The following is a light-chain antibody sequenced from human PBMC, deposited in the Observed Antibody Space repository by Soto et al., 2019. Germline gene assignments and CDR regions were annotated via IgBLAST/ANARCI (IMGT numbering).Light chain of an antibody. Sequence: EIVMTQSPATLSVSPGERATLSCRASQSVSSNLAWYQQKPGQAPRLLIYGAYTRATGIPARFSGRVSGTEFTLTISSLQSEDFAVYECQQYNNWPPWTFGQGTKVEIK. V-gene: IGKV3-15*01. CDR3: QQYNNWPPWT. CDR1: QSVSSN. J-gene: IGKJ1*01. CDR2: GAY.